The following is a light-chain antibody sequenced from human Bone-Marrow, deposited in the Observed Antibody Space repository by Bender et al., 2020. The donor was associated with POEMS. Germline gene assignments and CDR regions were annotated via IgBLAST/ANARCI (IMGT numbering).Light chain of an antibody. V-gene: IGLV2-14*01. CDR2: DVS. CDR3: SSYTTSSTHVV. J-gene: IGLJ2*01. CDR1: SSDVGGYDY. Sequence: QSALTQPRSVSGSPGQSVTISCTGTSSDVGGYDYVSWYQQHPGRAPKLMIYDVSYRPSGVSNRFSGSKSGNTASLTISGLQAEDEADYYCSSYTTSSTHVVFGGGTKLTVL.